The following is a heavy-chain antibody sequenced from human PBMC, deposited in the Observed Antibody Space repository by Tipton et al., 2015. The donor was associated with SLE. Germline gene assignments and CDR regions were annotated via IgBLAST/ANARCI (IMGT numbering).Heavy chain of an antibody. Sequence: QSGAEVKKPGSSVKVSCKASGGTFSSYTFSWVRQAPGQGLECMGRIIPVLGIPNYAQRFQGRVTITSDKSTSTAYMELSSLRSEDTAVYYCAREGVTSGYFDYWGQGTLVTVSS. CDR3: AREGVTSGYFDY. D-gene: IGHD4-23*01. J-gene: IGHJ4*02. CDR2: IIPVLGIP. V-gene: IGHV1-69*04. CDR1: GGTFSSYT.